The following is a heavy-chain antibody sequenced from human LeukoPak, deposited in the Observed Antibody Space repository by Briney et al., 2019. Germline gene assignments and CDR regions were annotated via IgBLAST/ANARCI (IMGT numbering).Heavy chain of an antibody. CDR1: GFTFSSYT. CDR3: AKDGGLWVSTHWGDS. V-gene: IGHV3-23*01. D-gene: IGHD7-27*01. CDR2: ITTGDGNT. Sequence: GGSLRLSCTASGFTFSSYTMTWVRQAPGKGLKWVSTITTGDGNTYYADSVKGRFTVSRDDSKNTLYLQMNSLRAEDTAVYYCAKDGGLWVSTHWGDSWGRGTLVTVSS. J-gene: IGHJ4*02.